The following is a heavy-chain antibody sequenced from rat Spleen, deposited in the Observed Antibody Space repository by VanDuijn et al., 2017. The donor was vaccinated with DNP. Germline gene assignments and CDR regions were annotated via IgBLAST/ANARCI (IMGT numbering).Heavy chain of an antibody. CDR1: GFSLTNYA. Sequence: QVQLKESGPGLVQPSQTLSLTCTVSGFSLTNYAVGWVRQPPGKGLEWLGLIWTGGSTEYNSALESRLSISRDTSKSQVFLKMNSLRTEDTATYYCAREGYGTSYSMDAWGQGTSVTVSS. CDR2: IWTGGST. J-gene: IGHJ4*01. V-gene: IGHV2-43*01. CDR3: AREGYGTSYSMDA. D-gene: IGHD1-11*01.